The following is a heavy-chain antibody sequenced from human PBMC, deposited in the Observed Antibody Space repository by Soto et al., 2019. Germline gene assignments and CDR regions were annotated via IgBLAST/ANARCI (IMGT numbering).Heavy chain of an antibody. Sequence: GGSLRLSCTASGFTFGDYAMSWVRQAQGKGLEWVGFIRSKAYGGTTEYAASVKGRFTISRDDSKSIADLQMNSLKTEDTAVYYCTRDTASSGYSYYGMDVWGQGTTVTVSS. CDR3: TRDTASSGYSYYGMDV. D-gene: IGHD3-22*01. CDR1: GFTFGDYA. CDR2: IRSKAYGGTT. J-gene: IGHJ6*02. V-gene: IGHV3-49*04.